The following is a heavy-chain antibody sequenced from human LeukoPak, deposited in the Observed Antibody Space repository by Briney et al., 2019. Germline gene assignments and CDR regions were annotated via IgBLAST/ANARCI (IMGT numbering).Heavy chain of an antibody. J-gene: IGHJ6*02. CDR2: IYYSGST. V-gene: IGHV4-59*08. D-gene: IGHD6-13*01. Sequence: ETLSLTCTVSGGSISSYYWSWIRQPPGKGLEWIGYIYYSGSTNYNPSLKSRVTISVDTSKNQFSLKLSSVTAADTAVYYCARTKSGIAAAGTYYYYYGMDVWGQGTTVTVSS. CDR3: ARTKSGIAAAGTYYYYYGMDV. CDR1: GGSISSYY.